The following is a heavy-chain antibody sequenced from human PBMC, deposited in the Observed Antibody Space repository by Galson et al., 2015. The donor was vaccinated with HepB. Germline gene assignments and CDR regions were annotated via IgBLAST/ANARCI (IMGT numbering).Heavy chain of an antibody. CDR1: GGTLSTYA. CDR2: IIPIFGTA. V-gene: IGHV1-69*13. J-gene: IGHJ3*02. Sequence: SVKVSCKASGGTLSTYAITWMRQAPGQGLEWMGGIIPIFGTANYAQKFQDRVTITADESTTTAYMELSSLRSGDTAVYYCARASLPYQLLGTFDIWGQGTMVTVSS. CDR3: ARASLPYQLLGTFDI. D-gene: IGHD2-2*01.